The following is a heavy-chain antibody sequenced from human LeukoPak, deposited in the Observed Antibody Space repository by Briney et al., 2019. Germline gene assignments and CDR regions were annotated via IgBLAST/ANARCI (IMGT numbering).Heavy chain of an antibody. J-gene: IGHJ4*02. V-gene: IGHV3-30*03. Sequence: GGSLRLSCAASGFTFSSYGMHWVRQAPGKGLEWVALISYDGSNEYYADSVKGRFTISRDNSKNTLYLQMNSLRAEDTAIYYCAIKAKGDYWGQGTLVTVSS. CDR2: ISYDGSNE. CDR3: AIKAKGDY. D-gene: IGHD3-10*01. CDR1: GFTFSSYG.